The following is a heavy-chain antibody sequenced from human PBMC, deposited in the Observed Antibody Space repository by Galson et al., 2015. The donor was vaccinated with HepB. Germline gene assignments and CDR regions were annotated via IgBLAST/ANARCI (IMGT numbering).Heavy chain of an antibody. CDR1: GYTFTGYY. Sequence: SVKVSCKASGYTFTGYYMHWVRQAPGQGLEWMGRINPNSGGTNYAQKFQGRVTMTRDTSISTAYMELSRLRSDDTAVYYCARDSVAAAGINWFDPWGQGTLVTVSS. V-gene: IGHV1-2*06. D-gene: IGHD6-13*01. J-gene: IGHJ5*02. CDR3: ARDSVAAAGINWFDP. CDR2: INPNSGGT.